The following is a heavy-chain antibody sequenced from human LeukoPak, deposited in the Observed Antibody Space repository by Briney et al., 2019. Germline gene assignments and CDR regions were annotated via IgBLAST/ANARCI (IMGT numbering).Heavy chain of an antibody. CDR1: GFTVSSNY. V-gene: IGHV3-53*01. J-gene: IGHJ4*02. Sequence: GGSLRLSCAASGFTVSSNYMSWVRQAPGKGLVWVSVIYSGGSTYYADSVKGRFTISRDNSKNTLYLQMNSLRAEDTAEYYCARLNYGSGSYLDYWGQGTLVTVSS. D-gene: IGHD3-10*01. CDR3: ARLNYGSGSYLDY. CDR2: IYSGGST.